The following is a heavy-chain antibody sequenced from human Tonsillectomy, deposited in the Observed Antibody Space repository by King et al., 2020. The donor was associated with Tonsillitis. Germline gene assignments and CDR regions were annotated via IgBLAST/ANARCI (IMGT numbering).Heavy chain of an antibody. D-gene: IGHD1-20*01. CDR1: GFIFSSYG. Sequence: HVQLVESGGGVVQPGRSLRLSCETSGFIFSSYGMHWVRQAPGKGLEWVATISFDGANTHHSDSVTGRFTISRDNSKNTMYLQMNSLRAEDTAVYYCARERLYNCGWGIDHWGQGTLVTVSS. J-gene: IGHJ4*02. CDR2: ISFDGANT. V-gene: IGHV3-33*05. CDR3: ARERLYNCGWGIDH.